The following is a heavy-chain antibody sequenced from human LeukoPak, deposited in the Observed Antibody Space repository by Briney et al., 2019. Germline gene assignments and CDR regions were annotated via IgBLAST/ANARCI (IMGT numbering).Heavy chain of an antibody. CDR1: GGSISSSDW. V-gene: IGHV4-4*02. J-gene: IGHJ4*02. CDR2: IFHSGST. CDR3: ARRSGSNWYVDY. Sequence: SGTLSLTCAVSGGSISSSDWWSWVRQPPGKGLEWIGEIFHSGSTNYNPSLKSRVTISVDKSNNQFSLKLSSVTAADTAVYYCARRSGSNWYVDYWGQGTLVTVSS. D-gene: IGHD6-13*01.